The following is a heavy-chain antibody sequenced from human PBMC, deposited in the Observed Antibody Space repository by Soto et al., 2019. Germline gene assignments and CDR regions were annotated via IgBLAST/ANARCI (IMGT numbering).Heavy chain of an antibody. Sequence: GESLKISGKGSGYSFAVYCITWVLQRPWKGLEWMGRIDPSDSQTYYSPSFRGHVTISVTKSITTVFLQWSSLRASDTAMYYCARQIYDSDTGPNFQYYFDSWGQGTPVTVSS. V-gene: IGHV5-10-1*01. J-gene: IGHJ4*02. CDR3: ARQIYDSDTGPNFQYYFDS. CDR1: GYSFAVYC. CDR2: IDPSDSQT. D-gene: IGHD3-22*01.